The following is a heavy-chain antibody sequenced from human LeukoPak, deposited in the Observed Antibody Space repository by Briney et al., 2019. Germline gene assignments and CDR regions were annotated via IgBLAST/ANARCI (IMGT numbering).Heavy chain of an antibody. J-gene: IGHJ3*01. CDR1: GFTFSSHA. CDR3: AKLSGNAFDV. Sequence: GGSLRLSCAASGFTFSSHAMGWVRQAPGKGLEWVSGISDSGGSTYYADSVKGRFTISRDNSKNTLYLQMNSLRAEDTAIYYCAKLSGNAFDVWGQGAMVTVSS. V-gene: IGHV3-23*01. CDR2: ISDSGGST.